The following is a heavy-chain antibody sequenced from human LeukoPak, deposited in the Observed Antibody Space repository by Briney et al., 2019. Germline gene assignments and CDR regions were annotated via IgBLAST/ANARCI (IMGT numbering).Heavy chain of an antibody. D-gene: IGHD1-26*01. CDR3: ARDLLEWELHPRPGPFDY. J-gene: IGHJ4*02. CDR1: GGTFSSHA. V-gene: IGHV1-69*01. CDR2: IIPIFGTA. Sequence: SVKVSCKASGGTFSSHAISWVRQAPGQGLEWMGGIIPIFGTANYAQKFQGRVTITADESTSTAYMELSSLRSEDTAVYYCARDLLEWELHPRPGPFDYWGQGTLVTVSS.